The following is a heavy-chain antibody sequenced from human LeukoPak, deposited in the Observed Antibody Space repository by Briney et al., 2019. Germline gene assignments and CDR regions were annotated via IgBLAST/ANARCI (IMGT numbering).Heavy chain of an antibody. Sequence: SETLSLTCTVSGASIRSGDYYWSWIRQPPGKGLEWIGYIYDSGSTYYNPSLKSRITISVDTSENRFSLKLSSVAATDTAVYYCARDCSGGSCYGAFDIWGQGTMVTVSS. CDR3: ARDCSGGSCYGAFDI. J-gene: IGHJ3*02. CDR1: GASIRSGDYY. V-gene: IGHV4-30-4*01. CDR2: IYDSGST. D-gene: IGHD2-15*01.